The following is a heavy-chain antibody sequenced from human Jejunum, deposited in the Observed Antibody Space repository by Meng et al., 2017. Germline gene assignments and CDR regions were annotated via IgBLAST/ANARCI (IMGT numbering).Heavy chain of an antibody. J-gene: IGHJ4*02. V-gene: IGHV4-31*03. CDR2: IYSTGSA. CDR3: AREGQLMLGLVDY. Sequence: QVQLQESGPGLVTPSQTLSLTFTVSGDSISSGGHYWSWIRQHPGKGLEWIGYIYSTGSAYYNPSLESRVTLSVDTSNNQFSLRLNSVTAADTAVYYCAREGQLMLGLVDYWGQGTLVTVSS. CDR1: GDSISSGGHY. D-gene: IGHD2-2*01.